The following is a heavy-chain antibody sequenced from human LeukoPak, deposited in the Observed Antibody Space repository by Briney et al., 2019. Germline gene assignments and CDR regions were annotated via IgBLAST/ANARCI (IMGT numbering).Heavy chain of an antibody. CDR2: INTVGSST. CDR1: GFTFSSYW. J-gene: IGHJ6*03. CDR3: ARGLHPRYYMDA. D-gene: IGHD4-11*01. Sequence: GGSLRLSCAASGFTFSSYWMHWVRQAPGKGLVWVSRINTVGSSTSYADSVKGRFTISRDNAKNTLYLQMNSLRAEDTAVYYCARGLHPRYYMDAWGKGTTVTVSS. V-gene: IGHV3-74*01.